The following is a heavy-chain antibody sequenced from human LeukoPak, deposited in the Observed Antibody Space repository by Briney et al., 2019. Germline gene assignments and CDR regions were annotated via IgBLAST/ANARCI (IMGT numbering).Heavy chain of an antibody. CDR3: ARQPTDYGDYYFDY. V-gene: IGHV3-20*01. CDR2: INWNGGST. J-gene: IGHJ4*02. D-gene: IGHD4-17*01. CDR1: GFTFDDYG. Sequence: GGSLRLSCAASGFTFDDYGMSWVCQAPGKGLEWDSGINWNGGSTGYADSVKGRFTISRDNAKNSLYLQMNSLRAEDTALYHCARQPTDYGDYYFDYWGQGTLVTVSS.